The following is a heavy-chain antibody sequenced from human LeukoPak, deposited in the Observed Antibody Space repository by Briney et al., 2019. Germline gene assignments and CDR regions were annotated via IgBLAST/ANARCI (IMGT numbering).Heavy chain of an antibody. CDR2: IYSGGST. J-gene: IGHJ4*02. CDR3: AREAVTRNYFDY. D-gene: IGHD4-17*01. Sequence: PGGSLRLSCAASGFTFSDYYMNWGRQAPGKGLESGSVIYSGGSTYYADSVKGRFTISRDNSKNTLYLQMNSLRAEDTAVYYCAREAVTRNYFDYWGQGTLVTVSS. CDR1: GFTFSDYY. V-gene: IGHV3-53*01.